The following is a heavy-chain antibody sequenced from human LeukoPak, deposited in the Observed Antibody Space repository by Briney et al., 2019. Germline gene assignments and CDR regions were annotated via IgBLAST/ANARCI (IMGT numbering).Heavy chain of an antibody. CDR3: ARNGIAAEVTAFDI. V-gene: IGHV3-21*01. D-gene: IGHD6-13*01. Sequence: GGSLRLSCAVSGFTFSSYSMNWVRQAPGKGLEWVSSISSSSSYIYYADSVKGRFTISRDNAKNSLYLQMNSLRAEDTAVYYCARNGIAAEVTAFDIWGQGTMVTVSS. J-gene: IGHJ3*02. CDR1: GFTFSSYS. CDR2: ISSSSSYI.